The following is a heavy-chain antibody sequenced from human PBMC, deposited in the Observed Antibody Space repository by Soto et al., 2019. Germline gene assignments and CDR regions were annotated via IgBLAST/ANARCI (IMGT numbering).Heavy chain of an antibody. V-gene: IGHV4-59*01. CDR3: ARGGGIPERGPGNWFDP. J-gene: IGHJ5*02. D-gene: IGHD1-26*01. Sequence: QVQLQESGPGLVKPSETLSLTCTVSGGSISSYYWSWIRQPPGKGLEWIGYIYYSGRTNYNPSLKSPVTITVDTSKIQFYLTVSSVTAADPGVYYCARGGGIPERGPGNWFDPWGQGTLVTFSS. CDR1: GGSISSYY. CDR2: IYYSGRT.